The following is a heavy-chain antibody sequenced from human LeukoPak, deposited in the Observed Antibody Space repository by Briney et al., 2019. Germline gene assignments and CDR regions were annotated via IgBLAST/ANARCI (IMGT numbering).Heavy chain of an antibody. Sequence: GGSLRLSCAVSGFTFSNYAMSWVRQAPGKGLEWVSAISGSGGSTYYADSVKGRFTISRDNSKNTLYLQMNSLRAEDTAVYYCAKDKAYYDFWSGYYFYMGVWGKGTTVTVSS. J-gene: IGHJ6*03. CDR1: GFTFSNYA. D-gene: IGHD3-3*01. CDR2: ISGSGGST. V-gene: IGHV3-23*01. CDR3: AKDKAYYDFWSGYYFYMGV.